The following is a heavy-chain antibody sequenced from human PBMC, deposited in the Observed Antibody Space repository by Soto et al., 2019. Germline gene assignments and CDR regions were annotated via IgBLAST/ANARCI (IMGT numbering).Heavy chain of an antibody. CDR3: AKDGFRGYYGSGSTYGMAV. Sequence: GSLRLSCAASGFTFSSYAMSWVRQAPGKGLEWVSAISGSGGSTYYADSVKGRFTISRDNSKNTLYLQMNSLRAEDTAVYYCAKDGFRGYYGSGSTYGMAVWGQGSSVTVSS. V-gene: IGHV3-23*01. CDR2: ISGSGGST. J-gene: IGHJ6*02. D-gene: IGHD3-10*01. CDR1: GFTFSSYA.